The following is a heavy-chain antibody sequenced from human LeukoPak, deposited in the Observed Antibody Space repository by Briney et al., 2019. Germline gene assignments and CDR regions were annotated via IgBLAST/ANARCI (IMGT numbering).Heavy chain of an antibody. CDR3: AKEGDSACYDLHR. Sequence: ASVKVSCKASGYTFTNYDINWVRQAPGQGLEWMGWMNPNSGNTGYARNFQGRVSMTRNTSISTAYMELSSLRSEDTAVYYCAKEGDSACYDLHRWGQGTLVTVSS. CDR2: MNPNSGNT. V-gene: IGHV1-8*01. CDR1: GYTFTNYD. D-gene: IGHD5-12*01. J-gene: IGHJ5*02.